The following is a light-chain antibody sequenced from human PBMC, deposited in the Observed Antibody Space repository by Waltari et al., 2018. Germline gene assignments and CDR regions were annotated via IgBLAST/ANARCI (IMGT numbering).Light chain of an antibody. Sequence: DIVMTQSPDSLAVSLGERATINCKSTQTVLHSSNNKNYLAWYQQKPGQPPKLLIYWASTRESGVPDRFSGSGSETDFTLTISSLQAEDVAVYYCQQYYNTPLTFGGGTKVEIK. CDR1: QTVLHSSNNKNY. V-gene: IGKV4-1*01. CDR3: QQYYNTPLT. J-gene: IGKJ4*01. CDR2: WAS.